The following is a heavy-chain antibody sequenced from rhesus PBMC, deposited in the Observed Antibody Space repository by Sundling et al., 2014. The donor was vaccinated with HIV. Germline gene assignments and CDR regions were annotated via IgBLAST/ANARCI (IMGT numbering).Heavy chain of an antibody. CDR2: ISSASSYI. D-gene: IGHD2-2*01. CDR1: GFTLSTYG. CDR3: TRTDLVHVVHGFDY. V-gene: IGHV3-136*01. J-gene: IGHJ4*01. Sequence: EVQLVESGGGLVQPGGSLRLSCAASGFTLSTYGMGWVRQAPGKGLEWVSSISSASSYIYYADSVKGRFTISRDNAKNSLSLQMNSLRAEDTAVYYCTRTDLVHVVHGFDYWGQGVLITVSS.